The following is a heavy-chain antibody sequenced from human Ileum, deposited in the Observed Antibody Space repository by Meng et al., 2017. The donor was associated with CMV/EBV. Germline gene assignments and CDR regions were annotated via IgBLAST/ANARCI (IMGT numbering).Heavy chain of an antibody. CDR2: ITGSGNTI. D-gene: IGHD4-17*01. J-gene: IGHJ4*02. CDR3: VRGNYGFDY. V-gene: IGHV3-11*01. Sequence: LYCAASGFPFGAYYMPWVRQAPGKGLEWVSYITGSGNTIYYADSVKGRFTISRDNAKSSLYLEINSLRAEDTAVYYCVRGNYGFDYWGQGTLVTVSS. CDR1: GFPFGAYY.